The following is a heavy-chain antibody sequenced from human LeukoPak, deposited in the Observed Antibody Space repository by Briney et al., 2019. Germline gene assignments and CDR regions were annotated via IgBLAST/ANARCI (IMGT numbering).Heavy chain of an antibody. CDR3: ASLGSGSYYPFDAFDI. D-gene: IGHD3-10*01. J-gene: IGHJ3*02. Sequence: GESLKISCKGSGYSFTSYWIGWVRQMPGKGLEWMGIIYPGDSDTKYSLSFQGQVTISADKSISTAYLQWSSLKASDTAMYYCASLGSGSYYPFDAFDIWGQGTMVTVSS. V-gene: IGHV5-51*01. CDR1: GYSFTSYW. CDR2: IYPGDSDT.